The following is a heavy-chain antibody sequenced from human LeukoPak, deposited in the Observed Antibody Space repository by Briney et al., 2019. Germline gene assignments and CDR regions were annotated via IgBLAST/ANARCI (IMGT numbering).Heavy chain of an antibody. CDR3: AKDRGLRYFDLAYYFDY. J-gene: IGHJ4*02. V-gene: IGHV3-30*18. CDR2: ISYDGSNK. Sequence: GGSLRLSCAASGFTFSSYGMHWVRQAPGKGLEWVAVISYDGSNKYYADSVKGRFTISRDNSKNTLYLQMNSLRAEDTAVYYCAKDRGLRYFDLAYYFDYWGQGTLVTVSS. D-gene: IGHD3-9*01. CDR1: GFTFSSYG.